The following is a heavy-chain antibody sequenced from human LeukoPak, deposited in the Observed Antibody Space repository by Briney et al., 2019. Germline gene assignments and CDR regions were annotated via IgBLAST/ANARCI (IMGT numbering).Heavy chain of an antibody. J-gene: IGHJ4*02. CDR3: ARSEIYCNNGFCYREPCDY. CDR2: IIHIFGTA. Sequence: ASVKVSCKASGGTFISYAISWVRQAPGQGLEWMGGIIHIFGTANYAQKFQGTFTITAYESTSTAYMDLSSLRSEDTAVYYCARSEIYCNNGFCYREPCDYWGQGTLVTVSS. D-gene: IGHD2-8*01. CDR1: GGTFISYA. V-gene: IGHV1-69*13.